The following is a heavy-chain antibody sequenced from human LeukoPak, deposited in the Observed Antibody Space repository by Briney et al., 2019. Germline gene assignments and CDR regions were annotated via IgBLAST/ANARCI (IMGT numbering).Heavy chain of an antibody. D-gene: IGHD3-3*01. J-gene: IGHJ6*03. V-gene: IGHV4-34*01. Sequence: SETLSLTCAVYGGSFSDYYWSWIRQPPGKGLEWIGEINHSGSTNYNPSLKSRVTISVDTSKNQISLKLSSVTAADTAVYYCARQAQDFWSGYSPYYYYYMDVWGKGTTITVSS. CDR3: ARQAQDFWSGYSPYYYYYMDV. CDR1: GGSFSDYY. CDR2: INHSGST.